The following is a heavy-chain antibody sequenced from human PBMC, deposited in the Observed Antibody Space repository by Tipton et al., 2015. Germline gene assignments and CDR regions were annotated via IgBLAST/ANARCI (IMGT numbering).Heavy chain of an antibody. J-gene: IGHJ5*02. V-gene: IGHV6-1*01. CDR1: GDRVSSNTAA. CDR3: ARGAQHSTWS. CDR2: TYYRSNWNN. D-gene: IGHD6-13*01. Sequence: GLVKPSQTLSLTCAISGDRVSSNTAAWHWIRQSPSRGLEWLGRTYYRSNWNNDYAVSVKSRITITPDTSKNQFTLHLNSVTPDGTAMYYCARGAQHSTWSWGQGTLVTVSS.